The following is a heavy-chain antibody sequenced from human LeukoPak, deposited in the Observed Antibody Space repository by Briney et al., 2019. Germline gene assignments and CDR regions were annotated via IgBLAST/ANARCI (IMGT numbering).Heavy chain of an antibody. Sequence: GGSLRLSCAASGFTVSSYGMHWVRQAPGKGLEWVAVISYDGSNKYYADSVKGRFTISRDNSKNTLYLQMNSLRAEDTAVYYCAKGLGYCSSTSCSVDYWGQGTLVTVPS. CDR1: GFTVSSYG. CDR2: ISYDGSNK. J-gene: IGHJ4*02. V-gene: IGHV3-30*18. CDR3: AKGLGYCSSTSCSVDY. D-gene: IGHD2-2*01.